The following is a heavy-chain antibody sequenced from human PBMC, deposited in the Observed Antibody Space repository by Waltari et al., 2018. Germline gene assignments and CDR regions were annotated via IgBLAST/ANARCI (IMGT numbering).Heavy chain of an antibody. CDR2: ISAYNGNT. V-gene: IGHV1-18*01. D-gene: IGHD2-2*01. J-gene: IGHJ2*01. Sequence: QVQLVQSGAEVKKPGASVKVSCKASGYTFTSYGISGVRQAPGPGREWMGWISAYNGNTNYAQKLQGRVTMTTDTSTSTAYMELRSLRSDDTAVYYCARGKIRGYCSSTSCQYWYFDLWGRGTLVTVSS. CDR3: ARGKIRGYCSSTSCQYWYFDL. CDR1: GYTFTSYG.